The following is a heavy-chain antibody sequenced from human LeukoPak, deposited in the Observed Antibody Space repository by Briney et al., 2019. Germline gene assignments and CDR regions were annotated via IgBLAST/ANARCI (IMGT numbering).Heavy chain of an antibody. CDR3: ARRITMVRKPYYFDY. V-gene: IGHV4-34*01. J-gene: IGHJ4*02. CDR1: GGSFSGYY. CDR2: IYYSGGT. D-gene: IGHD3-10*01. Sequence: SETLSLTCAVYGGSFSGYYWGWIRQPPGKGLEWIGGIYYSGGTYYNPSLKSRVTIALDTSKNQFSLKLSSVTAADTAVYYCARRITMVRKPYYFDYWGQGTLVTVSS.